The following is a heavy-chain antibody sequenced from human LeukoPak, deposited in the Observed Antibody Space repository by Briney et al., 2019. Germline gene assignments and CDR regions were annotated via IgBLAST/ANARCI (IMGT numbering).Heavy chain of an antibody. J-gene: IGHJ4*02. CDR3: ARDQDHYFDY. CDR1: GGSISSSNW. CDR2: IYHSGST. Sequence: PSGALSLTCAVSGGSISSSNWWSWVRQPPGKGLEWIGEIYHSGSTNYNPSLKSRVTISVDESRNQFSLKLSSVTAADTAVYYCARDQDHYFDYWGQGTLVTVSS. D-gene: IGHD2-15*01. V-gene: IGHV4-4*02.